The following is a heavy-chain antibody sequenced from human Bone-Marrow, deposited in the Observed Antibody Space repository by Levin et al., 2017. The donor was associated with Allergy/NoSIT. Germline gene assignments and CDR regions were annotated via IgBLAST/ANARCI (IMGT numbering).Heavy chain of an antibody. Sequence: SETLSLICAVSGYSISSGYYWGWVRQPPGKGLEWIGSVYYSGTIHYNPSLKSRVTLSVDTSQNQFSLKLNSVTAADTAVYYCARIYGINWYWFDAWGLGTLVTVSS. CDR1: GYSISSGYY. D-gene: IGHD6-13*01. J-gene: IGHJ5*02. CDR3: ARIYGINWYWFDA. V-gene: IGHV4-38-2*01. CDR2: VYYSGTI.